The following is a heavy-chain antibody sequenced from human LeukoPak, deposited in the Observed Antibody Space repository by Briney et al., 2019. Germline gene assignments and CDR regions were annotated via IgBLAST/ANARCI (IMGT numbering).Heavy chain of an antibody. V-gene: IGHV3-11*06. Sequence: GGSLSLSCAASGFTFSAYYFNWIRQAPGKGLEGVSSITSGSAYTDYADPVKGRFTISRDNAKNSLYLQMNRLRVEDTAIYYCARDPGDRNSGWPLDYWGQGTLVTVSS. D-gene: IGHD6-19*01. CDR1: GFTFSAYY. J-gene: IGHJ4*02. CDR3: ARDPGDRNSGWPLDY. CDR2: ITSGSAYT.